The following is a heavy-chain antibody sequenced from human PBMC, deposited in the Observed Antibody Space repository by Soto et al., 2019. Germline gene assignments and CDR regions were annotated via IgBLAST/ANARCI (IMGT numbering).Heavy chain of an antibody. J-gene: IGHJ6*02. V-gene: IGHV4-30-2*01. CDR3: ARGFSGGLRYTGWYYYGMDV. D-gene: IGHD3-9*01. CDR2: IYHSGST. CDR1: GGNISSGGYS. Sequence: PSETMSLTSAVAGGNISSGGYSCSWKKKPPGKGLEWIGYIYHSGSTNYNPSLKSRVTISVDKSKNQFSLKLSSVTAADTAVYYCARGFSGGLRYTGWYYYGMDVWGQGTTVTVSS.